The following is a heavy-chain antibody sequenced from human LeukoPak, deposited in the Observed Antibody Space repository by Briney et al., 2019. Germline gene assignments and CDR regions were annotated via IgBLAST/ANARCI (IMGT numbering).Heavy chain of an antibody. CDR1: GGSFSGYY. J-gene: IGHJ3*02. Sequence: SETLSLTCAVYGGSFSGYYWSWIRQPPWKGLEWIGEINHSGSANYNPSLKSRVTISVDTSKNQFSLKLSSVTAADTAVYYCARDPVLRYFDWFHKDDAFDIWGQGTMVTVSS. V-gene: IGHV4-34*01. CDR2: INHSGSA. D-gene: IGHD3-9*01. CDR3: ARDPVLRYFDWFHKDDAFDI.